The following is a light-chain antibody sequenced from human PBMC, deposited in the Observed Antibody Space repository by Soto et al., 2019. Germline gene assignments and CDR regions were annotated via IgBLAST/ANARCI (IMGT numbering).Light chain of an antibody. CDR1: SSEVGGYNY. Sequence: QSALTQPASVSGSPGQSITISCTGTSSEVGGYNYVSWYQQHPGKPPKLMNYEVSNRPSGVSNRFSGSKSGNTASLTISGLQAEDEADYYCSSYTSSSTLYVFGTGTKLTVL. V-gene: IGLV2-14*01. CDR2: EVS. CDR3: SSYTSSSTLYV. J-gene: IGLJ1*01.